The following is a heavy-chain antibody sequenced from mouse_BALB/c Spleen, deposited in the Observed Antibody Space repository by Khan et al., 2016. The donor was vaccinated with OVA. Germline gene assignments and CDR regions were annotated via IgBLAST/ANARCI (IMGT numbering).Heavy chain of an antibody. J-gene: IGHJ2*01. CDR3: AIIVGSHFDS. CDR1: GYSFTGYF. V-gene: IGHV1-20*02. D-gene: IGHD1-1*01. Sequence: VQLQQSGPELVKPGASVKISCKASGYSFTGYFMNWVMQSNGKSLEWIGRINPHSGETFYNQKFKGKATLTVDESSRTAHMELRSLASEDSAGYCCAIIVGSHFDSWGPGTTLPVSS. CDR2: INPHSGET.